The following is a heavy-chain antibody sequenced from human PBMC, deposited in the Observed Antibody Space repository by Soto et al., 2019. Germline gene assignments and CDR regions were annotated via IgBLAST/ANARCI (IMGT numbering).Heavy chain of an antibody. D-gene: IGHD3-22*01. Sequence: VASVKVSCKASGGTFSSYAISWVRQAPGQGLEWMGGIIPIFGTANYAQKFQGRVTITADESTSTAYMELSSLRSEDTAVYYCARPARYYDSSGYYYDYWGQGTLVTVSS. J-gene: IGHJ4*02. V-gene: IGHV1-69*13. CDR1: GGTFSSYA. CDR3: ARPARYYDSSGYYYDY. CDR2: IIPIFGTA.